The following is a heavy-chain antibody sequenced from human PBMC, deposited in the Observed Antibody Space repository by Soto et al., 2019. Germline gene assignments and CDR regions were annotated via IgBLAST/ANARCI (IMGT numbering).Heavy chain of an antibody. V-gene: IGHV3-23*01. CDR3: AKDRHYGSGTYSDSYLDY. CDR1: GFTFNSYA. Sequence: EVQLLESGGGLVQPGGSLRLSCGGSGFTFNSYAMTWVRQAPGKGLEWDSAISGSGGTTYYENSVKDQLTIPRDQSKYQLYLEMNSLRAEDTAIYYCAKDRHYGSGTYSDSYLDYWGQGTLVTVSS. CDR2: ISGSGGTT. J-gene: IGHJ4*02. D-gene: IGHD3-10*01.